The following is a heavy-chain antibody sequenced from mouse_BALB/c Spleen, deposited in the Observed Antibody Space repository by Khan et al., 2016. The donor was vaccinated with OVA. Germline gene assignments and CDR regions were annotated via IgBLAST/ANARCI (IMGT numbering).Heavy chain of an antibody. CDR1: GFTFSTYG. Sequence: EVKLVESGGDFVKPGGSLKLPCAASGFTFSTYGMSWVRQAPDKRLEWVATVSTGGSYTYYPDSVKGRFTISRDNAKNTLYLQMSGLRSEDTAMFYCTRLAYYYDSEGFAYWGQGTLVTVSA. J-gene: IGHJ3*01. CDR2: VSTGGSYT. V-gene: IGHV5-6*01. D-gene: IGHD1-1*01. CDR3: TRLAYYYDSEGFAY.